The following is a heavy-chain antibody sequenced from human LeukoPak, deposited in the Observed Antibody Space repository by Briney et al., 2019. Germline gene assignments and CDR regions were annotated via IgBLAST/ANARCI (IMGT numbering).Heavy chain of an antibody. CDR2: TYTSGST. V-gene: IGHV4-61*02. D-gene: IGHD5-18*01. J-gene: IGHJ4*02. CDR1: GGSISSGSYY. Sequence: SQTLSLTCTVSGGSISSGSYYWSWIRQPAGKGLEWIGRTYTSGSTNYNPSLKSRATISVDTSKNQFSLKLSSVTAADTAVYYCAKTTWIQLWYDYWGQGILVTVSS. CDR3: AKTTWIQLWYDY.